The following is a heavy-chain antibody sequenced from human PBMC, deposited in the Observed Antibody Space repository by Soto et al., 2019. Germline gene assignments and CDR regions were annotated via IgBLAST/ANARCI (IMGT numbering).Heavy chain of an antibody. D-gene: IGHD1-1*01. V-gene: IGHV4-59*01. CDR2: IYYSATT. CDR3: ARAWEPRSWFDP. J-gene: IGHJ5*02. CDR1: GGSISSYY. Sequence: SETLSLTCTVSGGSISSYYWSWIRQPPWKGLEWIGYIYYSATTNYNPSLKSRVTISVDTSKNQFSLKLTSVTAADTAVYYCARAWEPRSWFDPWGQGTQVTVSS.